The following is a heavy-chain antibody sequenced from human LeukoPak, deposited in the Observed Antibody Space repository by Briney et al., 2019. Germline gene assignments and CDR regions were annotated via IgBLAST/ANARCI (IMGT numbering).Heavy chain of an antibody. J-gene: IGHJ4*02. D-gene: IGHD5-24*01. V-gene: IGHV4-31*03. Sequence: SETLSLTCTVSGASICGDGYYWSWVRQPPGKGLEWIGYIYYSGDTYYYPSLESRFTISVDTSKNQFSLKLSSVTAADTAVYYCARVAAATTNPRFDFWGQGTLGTVSS. CDR1: GASICGDGYY. CDR3: ARVAAATTNPRFDF. CDR2: IYYSGDT.